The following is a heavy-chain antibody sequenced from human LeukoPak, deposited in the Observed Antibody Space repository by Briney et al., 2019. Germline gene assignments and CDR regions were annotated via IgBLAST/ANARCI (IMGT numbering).Heavy chain of an antibody. D-gene: IGHD3-22*01. Sequence: PSETLSLTCAVYGGTCSGYYWSWIRQPPGKGLEWIGEINHSGSTNYNPSLKSRVTISVDTSKNQFSLKLSSVTAADTAVYYCARVKTPDYYDSSGYYYDYWGQGTLVTVSS. J-gene: IGHJ4*02. CDR2: INHSGST. CDR1: GGTCSGYY. CDR3: ARVKTPDYYDSSGYYYDY. V-gene: IGHV4-34*01.